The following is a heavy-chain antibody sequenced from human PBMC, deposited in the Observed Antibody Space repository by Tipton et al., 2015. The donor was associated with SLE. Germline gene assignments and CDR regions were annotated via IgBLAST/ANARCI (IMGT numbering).Heavy chain of an antibody. V-gene: IGHV3-48*01. CDR3: ARGSTGSARDY. J-gene: IGHJ4*02. CDR1: GFTFSSYS. D-gene: IGHD2-2*01. Sequence: SLRLSCAASGFTFSSYSMNWVRQAPGKGLEWVSYISSSSSTIYYADSVKGRFTISRDNAKNSLYLQMNSLRAEDTAVYYCARGSTGSARDYWGQGALVTVSS. CDR2: ISSSSSTI.